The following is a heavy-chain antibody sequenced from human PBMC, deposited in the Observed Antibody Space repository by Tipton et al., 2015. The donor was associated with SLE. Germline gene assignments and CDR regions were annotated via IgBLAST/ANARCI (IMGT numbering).Heavy chain of an antibody. J-gene: IGHJ4*02. V-gene: IGHV4-34*01. Sequence: TLSLTCAVYGGSFSGYYWSWIRQPPGKGLEWIGEINHSGSTNYNPSLKSRVTISVDTSKNQFSLKLSSVTAADTAVYYCAREAHYYDSSGTLTGYWGQGTLVTVSS. CDR3: AREAHYYDSSGTLTGY. CDR2: INHSGST. D-gene: IGHD3-22*01. CDR1: GGSFSGYY.